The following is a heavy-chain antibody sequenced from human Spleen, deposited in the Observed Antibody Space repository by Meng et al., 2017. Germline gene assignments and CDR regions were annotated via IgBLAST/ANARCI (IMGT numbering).Heavy chain of an antibody. J-gene: IGHJ3*01. CDR3: ARILGATRG. Sequence: ASVKVSCKPSGYSFTAYYIHWVRQAPGQGLEWMGWINPESGDTNYAQKFQGRVTMTWATSINTAYMELSRLRSDDTAIYFCARILGATRGWGQGTVVTVSS. V-gene: IGHV1-2*02. CDR1: GYSFTAYY. CDR2: INPESGDT. D-gene: IGHD1-26*01.